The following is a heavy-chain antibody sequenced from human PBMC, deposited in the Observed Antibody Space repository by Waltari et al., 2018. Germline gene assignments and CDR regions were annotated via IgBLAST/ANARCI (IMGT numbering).Heavy chain of an antibody. Sequence: QVQLVESGGGVVQPGRSLRLSCAASGFTFSSYAMHWVRQAPGKGLEWVAVISYDGSNKYYADSVKGRFTISRDNSKNTLYLQMNSLRAEDTAVYYCARGGYGGNHLDYWGQGTLVTVSS. CDR3: ARGGYGGNHLDY. CDR2: ISYDGSNK. D-gene: IGHD2-15*01. CDR1: GFTFSSYA. J-gene: IGHJ4*02. V-gene: IGHV3-30-3*01.